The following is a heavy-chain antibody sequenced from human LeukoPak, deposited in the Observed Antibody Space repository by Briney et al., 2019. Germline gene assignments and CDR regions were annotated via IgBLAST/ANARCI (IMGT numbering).Heavy chain of an antibody. CDR3: GRHDYGDSSAAFDI. D-gene: IGHD4-17*01. Sequence: SETLSLTCAVSGDSISNNYWWRWVRQFPGRGLECIGEIYRSGKTNYNPSLKSRVTVSMDKSKNQFSLNLNSVTAADTAVYYCGRHDYGDSSAAFDIWGQGTMVIVSS. J-gene: IGHJ3*02. V-gene: IGHV4-4*02. CDR1: GDSISNNYW. CDR2: IYRSGKT.